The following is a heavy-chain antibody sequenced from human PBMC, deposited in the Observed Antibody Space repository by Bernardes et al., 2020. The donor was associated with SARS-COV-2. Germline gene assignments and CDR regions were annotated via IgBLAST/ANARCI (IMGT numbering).Heavy chain of an antibody. CDR2: IYIGGIT. CDR3: ARDAYNLDRGFDY. Sequence: WGSLRLSCVASGFIVSSNFISWVRHAPRKGLELVSVIYIGGITCYAYSERGRFTISRDNSKNTLYLQMNIVRADDTAVYYCARDAYNLDRGFDYWGQGTLVNVYS. D-gene: IGHD3-10*01. CDR1: GFIVSSNF. V-gene: IGHV3-53*01. J-gene: IGHJ4*02.